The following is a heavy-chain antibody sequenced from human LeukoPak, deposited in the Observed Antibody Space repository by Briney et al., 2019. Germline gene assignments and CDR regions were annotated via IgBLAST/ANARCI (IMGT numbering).Heavy chain of an antibody. J-gene: IGHJ4*02. CDR1: GGSISSSSYY. CDR2: IYYSGNT. D-gene: IGHD3-22*01. CDR3: ARGGYYDSSGYLDS. V-gene: IGHV4-39*01. Sequence: SETLSLTCTVSGGSISSSSYYWGWIRQPPGEGLEWIGSIYYSGNTYYNPSLKSRVTISVDTSKNQFSLKLSSVTAADSAVYYCARGGYYDSSGYLDSWGQGTLVTVSS.